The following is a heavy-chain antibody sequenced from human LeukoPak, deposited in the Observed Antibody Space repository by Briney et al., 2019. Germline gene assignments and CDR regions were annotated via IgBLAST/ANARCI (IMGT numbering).Heavy chain of an antibody. Sequence: ASVKVSCKASGYTFTSYYMHWVRQAPGQGLEWMGIINPTGGSTIYAQSLQGRVTMTRDTSTSTFYMELSSLRSEDTAVCYCARAPLFDYWGQGTLVTVSS. CDR1: GYTFTSYY. CDR2: INPTGGST. CDR3: ARAPLFDY. V-gene: IGHV1-46*01. J-gene: IGHJ4*02.